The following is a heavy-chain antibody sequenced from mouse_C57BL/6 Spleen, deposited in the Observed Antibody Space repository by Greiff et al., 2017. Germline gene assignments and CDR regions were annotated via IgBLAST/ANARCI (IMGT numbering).Heavy chain of an antibody. Sequence: EVMLVESGGGLVKPGGSLKLSCAASGFTFSDYGMHWVRQAPEKGLEWVAYISSGSSTIYYADTVKGRFTISRDNAKNTLFLQMTSLRSEDTAMYCCARPYYYGSSYVDYWGQGTTLTVSS. J-gene: IGHJ2*01. CDR2: ISSGSSTI. CDR3: ARPYYYGSSYVDY. D-gene: IGHD1-1*01. V-gene: IGHV5-17*01. CDR1: GFTFSDYG.